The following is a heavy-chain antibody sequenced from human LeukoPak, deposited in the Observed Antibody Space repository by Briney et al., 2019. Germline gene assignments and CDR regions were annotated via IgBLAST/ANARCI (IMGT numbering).Heavy chain of an antibody. D-gene: IGHD2-15*01. CDR2: IKQDGSEK. V-gene: IGHV3-7*03. J-gene: IGHJ3*02. Sequence: GGSLRLSCTVSGFTFSSYWMSWVRQAPGKGLEWVANIKQDGSEKYYVDSVKGRFTISRDNAKNSLYLQMNSLRAEDTAVYYCARGYCSGGSCSDAFDIWGQGTMVTVSS. CDR1: GFTFSSYW. CDR3: ARGYCSGGSCSDAFDI.